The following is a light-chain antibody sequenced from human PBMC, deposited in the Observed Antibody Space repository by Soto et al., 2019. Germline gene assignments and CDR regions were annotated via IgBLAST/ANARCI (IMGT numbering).Light chain of an antibody. V-gene: IGLV2-14*02. CDR1: NSDVGRYNL. Sequence: QSVLTQPASVSGSPGQSITISCTGTNSDVGRYNLVSWYQHHPGKAPKLVIYEANKRPSGVPERFSGSKSGTSASLAITGLQAEDEADYYCQAYDYILTASVFGGGTKVTVL. CDR3: QAYDYILTASV. CDR2: EAN. J-gene: IGLJ3*02.